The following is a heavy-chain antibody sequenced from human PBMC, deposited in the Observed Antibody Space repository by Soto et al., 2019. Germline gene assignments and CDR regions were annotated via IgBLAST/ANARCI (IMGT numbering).Heavy chain of an antibody. Sequence: QVQLVQSGAEVKKPGSSVKAPCRACGGPSGSFAIGWVGQAPEQGLEWMGGIIPIFGTANYAQKFQGRVTITADESTSTAYMELSSLRSEDTAVYYCAAHRDGYGDYWGQGTLVTVSS. J-gene: IGHJ4*02. CDR2: IIPIFGTA. V-gene: IGHV1-69*01. CDR3: AAHRDGYGDY. D-gene: IGHD5-12*01. CDR1: GGPSGSFA.